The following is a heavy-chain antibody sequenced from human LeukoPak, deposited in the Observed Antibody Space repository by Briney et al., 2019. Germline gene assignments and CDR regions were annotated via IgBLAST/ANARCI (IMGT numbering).Heavy chain of an antibody. CDR1: GFTFSSYA. J-gene: IGHJ4*02. D-gene: IGHD4-23*01. Sequence: GASLRLSCAASGFTFSSYAMSWVRQAPGKGLEWVSTISGGGGGTYYADSVKGRFTISRDNPKNTLYLQMNSLRAEDTAVYYCAKRPNYGGNSGSYFDYWGQGTLVTVSS. V-gene: IGHV3-23*01. CDR2: ISGGGGGT. CDR3: AKRPNYGGNSGSYFDY.